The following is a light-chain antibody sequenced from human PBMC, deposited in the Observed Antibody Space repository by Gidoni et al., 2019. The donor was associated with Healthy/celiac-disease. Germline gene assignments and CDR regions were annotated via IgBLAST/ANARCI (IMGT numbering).Light chain of an antibody. Sequence: EIVLTQSPGTLSLSPGERATLSCRASQSVSSSYLAGYQQKPGQAPRLLIYGASNRATGIPDRFRGSGSGKDFTLTISRLEPEDFAVYYCQQYGSSPGTFGQGTKVEIK. V-gene: IGKV3-20*01. CDR2: GAS. CDR1: QSVSSSY. CDR3: QQYGSSPGT. J-gene: IGKJ1*01.